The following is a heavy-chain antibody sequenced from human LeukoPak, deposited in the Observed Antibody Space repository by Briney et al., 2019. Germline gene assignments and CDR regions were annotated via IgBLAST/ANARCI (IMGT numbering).Heavy chain of an antibody. Sequence: HGESLKISCKGSGYSFTSYWIGWVRQMPGKGLEWMGIIYPGDSDTRYSPSSQGQVTISADKSISTAYLQWSSLKASDTAMYYCARPLVGADTLFDYWGQGTLVTVSS. CDR3: ARPLVGADTLFDY. D-gene: IGHD1-26*01. CDR2: IYPGDSDT. CDR1: GYSFTSYW. V-gene: IGHV5-51*01. J-gene: IGHJ4*02.